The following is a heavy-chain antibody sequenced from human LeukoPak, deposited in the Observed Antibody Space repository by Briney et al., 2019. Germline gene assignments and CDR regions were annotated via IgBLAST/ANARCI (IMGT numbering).Heavy chain of an antibody. J-gene: IGHJ4*02. CDR2: IHYSGST. Sequence: PSETLSLTCTVSGGSISSYYWSWIRQPPGKGLEWIGYIHYSGSTNYNPSLKSRVTISVDTSKNQFSLKVSSVTAADTAVYYCVRHSSTYYRFDYWGQGTLVSVSS. CDR1: GGSISSYY. D-gene: IGHD3-22*01. V-gene: IGHV4-59*08. CDR3: VRHSSTYYRFDY.